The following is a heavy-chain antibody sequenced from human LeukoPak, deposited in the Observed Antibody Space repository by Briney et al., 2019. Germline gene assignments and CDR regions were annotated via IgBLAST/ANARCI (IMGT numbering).Heavy chain of an antibody. CDR2: INPSGGST. V-gene: IGHV1-46*01. D-gene: IGHD6-13*01. Sequence: ASVKVSCKASGYTFTSYYMHWVRQAPGQGLEWMGIINPSGGSTSYAQKFQGRVTMARDMSTSTVYMELSSLRSEDTAVYYCARDKEGAAVDYWGQGTLVTVSS. J-gene: IGHJ4*02. CDR1: GYTFTSYY. CDR3: ARDKEGAAVDY.